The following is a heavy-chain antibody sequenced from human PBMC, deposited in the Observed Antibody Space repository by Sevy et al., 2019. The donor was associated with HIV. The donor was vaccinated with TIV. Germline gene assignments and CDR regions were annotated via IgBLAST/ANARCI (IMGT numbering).Heavy chain of an antibody. J-gene: IGHJ1*01. Sequence: GGSLRLSCAASGFTFDAYAMHWVRQAPGKGLEWVSGISWNSAFIGYADSVKGRLTISRDNPKNSLYLQMNSLKPEDTAFYYCAKDGGSGSGPSAEYFHHWGQGTLVTVSS. CDR3: AKDGGSGSGPSAEYFHH. CDR1: GFTFDAYA. CDR2: ISWNSAFI. V-gene: IGHV3-9*01. D-gene: IGHD6-19*01.